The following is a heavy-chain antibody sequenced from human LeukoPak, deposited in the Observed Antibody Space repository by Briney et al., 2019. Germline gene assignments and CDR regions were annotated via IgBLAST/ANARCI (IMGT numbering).Heavy chain of an antibody. Sequence: GGSLRLSCAASGFTFSSYSMNWVRQAPGKGLEWVSSISSSSSYIYYADSVKGRFTISRDNAKNSLYLQMNSLRAEDTAVYYCARVAYDFWSGQYYFDYWGQGTLVTVSS. CDR3: ARVAYDFWSGQYYFDY. D-gene: IGHD3-3*01. CDR1: GFTFSSYS. J-gene: IGHJ4*02. V-gene: IGHV3-21*04. CDR2: ISSSSSYI.